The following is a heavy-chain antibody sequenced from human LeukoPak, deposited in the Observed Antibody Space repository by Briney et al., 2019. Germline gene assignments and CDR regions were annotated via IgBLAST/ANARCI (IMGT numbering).Heavy chain of an antibody. CDR2: IYYTGIT. V-gene: IGHV4-39*01. CDR1: GDSCSSSSYY. D-gene: IGHD1-26*01. Sequence: SETLSLXCTVSGDSCSSSSYYWGWSRQPPGKGPEWIGSIYYTGITYYNPSLKSRVTISKDTSKNQFSLKLNSVTAADTAVYYCARQSGSHWFVPSIDYWGQGTLVTVSS. CDR3: ARQSGSHWFVPSIDY. J-gene: IGHJ4*02.